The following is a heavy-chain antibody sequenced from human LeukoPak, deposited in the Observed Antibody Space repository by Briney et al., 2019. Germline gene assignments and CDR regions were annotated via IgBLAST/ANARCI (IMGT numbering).Heavy chain of an antibody. CDR1: RFTFSSYA. D-gene: IGHD1-26*01. CDR3: AKDLLGAYNPGTFDY. Sequence: GGSLRLSCAASRFTFSSYAMSWVRQAPGKGLELVSAISGSGGSTYYADSVKGRFTISRDNSKNTLYLQMNSLRAEDTAVYYCAKDLLGAYNPGTFDYWGQGTLVTVSS. V-gene: IGHV3-23*01. CDR2: ISGSGGST. J-gene: IGHJ4*02.